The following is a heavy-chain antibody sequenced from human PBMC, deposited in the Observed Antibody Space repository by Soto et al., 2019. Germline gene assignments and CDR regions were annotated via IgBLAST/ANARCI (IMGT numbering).Heavy chain of an antibody. Sequence: GSLRLSCAVYGGSFSGYYWSWIRQPPGKGLEWIGEINHSGSTNYNPSLKSRVTISVDTSKNQFSLKLSSVTAADTAVYYCARVGEYDYIWGSYRSAEPTYYFDYWGQGTLVTVSS. J-gene: IGHJ4*02. D-gene: IGHD3-16*02. CDR1: GGSFSGYY. CDR3: ARVGEYDYIWGSYRSAEPTYYFDY. CDR2: INHSGST. V-gene: IGHV4-34*01.